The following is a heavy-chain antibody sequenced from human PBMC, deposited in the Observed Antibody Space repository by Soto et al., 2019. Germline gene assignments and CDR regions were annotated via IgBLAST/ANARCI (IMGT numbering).Heavy chain of an antibody. V-gene: IGHV1-18*01. CDR3: AREGLRFLEWSRMDV. CDR1: GGTFSSYA. CDR2: ISAYNGNT. J-gene: IGHJ6*02. Sequence: GASVKVSCKASGGTFSSYAISWVRQAPGQGLEWMGWISAYNGNTNYAQKLQGRVTMTTDTSTSTAYMELRSLRSDDTAVYYCAREGLRFLEWSRMDVWGQGTTVTVSS. D-gene: IGHD3-3*01.